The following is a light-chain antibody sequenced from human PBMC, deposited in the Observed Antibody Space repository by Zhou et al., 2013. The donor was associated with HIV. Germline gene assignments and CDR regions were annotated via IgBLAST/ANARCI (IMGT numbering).Light chain of an antibody. CDR1: QSVSSSY. V-gene: IGKV3-20*01. CDR3: QQYGSSPYT. CDR2: GAS. Sequence: VLTQSPGTLSLSPGERVILSCRASQSVSSSYLAWYQQKPGQAPRLLIYGASSRATGIPDRFSGSGSGTDFTLTISRLEPEDFAVYYCQQYGSSPYTFGQGTKLEIK. J-gene: IGKJ2*01.